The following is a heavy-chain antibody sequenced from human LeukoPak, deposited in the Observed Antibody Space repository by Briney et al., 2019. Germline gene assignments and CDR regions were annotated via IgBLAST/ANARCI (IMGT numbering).Heavy chain of an antibody. J-gene: IGHJ3*02. CDR2: INSDGSST. D-gene: IGHD3-10*01. CDR1: GFTFSSYW. CDR3: ARDDPYYLPKAFDI. V-gene: IGHV3-74*01. Sequence: GGSLRLSCAASGFTFSSYWMHWVRQAPGKGLVWVSRINSDGSSTSYADSVKGRFTISRDNAKNSLYLQMNSLRAEDTAVYYCARDDPYYLPKAFDIWGQGTMVTVSS.